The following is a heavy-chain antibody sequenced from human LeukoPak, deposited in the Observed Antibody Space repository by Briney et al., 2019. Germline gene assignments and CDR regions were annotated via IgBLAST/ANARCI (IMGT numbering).Heavy chain of an antibody. CDR1: GFTFSSYW. V-gene: IGHV3-7*05. CDR3: GRGDGYANGFDY. Sequence: GGSLTLSSGASGFTFSSYWMSWVRQAPGKGLEWVANIKQDGSEKYYVDSVKGRFTISRDNAKNSLYLQMNSLRAEDTAVYYCGRGDGYANGFDYWGQGTLVTVSS. D-gene: IGHD5-24*01. CDR2: IKQDGSEK. J-gene: IGHJ4*02.